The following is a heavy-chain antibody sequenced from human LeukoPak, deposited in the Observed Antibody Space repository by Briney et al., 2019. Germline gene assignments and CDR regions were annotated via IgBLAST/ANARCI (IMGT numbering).Heavy chain of an antibody. CDR1: GGSITSSY. V-gene: IGHV4-59*01. CDR3: ARGRYSAGDNWFDP. D-gene: IGHD3-9*01. J-gene: IGHJ5*02. CDR2: IHYTGST. Sequence: PAETLSLTCTVSGGSITSSYWSWIRQSPGKGLEWIGYIHYTGSTNYNPSLKSRVTMLIDTSKNQFSQKLSSVTAADTAVYYCARGRYSAGDNWFDPWGQGTLVTVSS.